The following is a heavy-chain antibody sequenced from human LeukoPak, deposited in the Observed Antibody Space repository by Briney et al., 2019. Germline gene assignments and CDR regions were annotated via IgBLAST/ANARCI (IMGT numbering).Heavy chain of an antibody. CDR2: INHSGST. V-gene: IGHV4-34*01. J-gene: IGHJ5*02. D-gene: IGHD6-13*01. Sequence: SETLSLTCAVYGGSFSGYYWSWIRQPPGKGLEWIGEINHSGSTNYNPSLKSRVTISVDTSKNQFSLKLSSVTAADTAVYYCARGLLAAAVWFYPWGQGTLVTVSS. CDR3: ARGLLAAAVWFYP. CDR1: GGSFSGYY.